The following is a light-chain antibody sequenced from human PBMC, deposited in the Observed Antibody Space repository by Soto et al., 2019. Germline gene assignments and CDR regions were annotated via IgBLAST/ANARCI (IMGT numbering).Light chain of an antibody. CDR2: EVS. J-gene: IGLJ2*01. CDR3: RSFWGSHPVV. V-gene: IGLV2-8*01. Sequence: QSALTQPPSASGSPGQSVTISCTGSSSDVGGYNYVSWYQQHPGKAPKLMIYEVSKRPSGVPDRLSGSKSGNTASLTVSGFQAWDEADYYCRSFWGSHPVVFGGGTKLTVL. CDR1: SSDVGGYNY.